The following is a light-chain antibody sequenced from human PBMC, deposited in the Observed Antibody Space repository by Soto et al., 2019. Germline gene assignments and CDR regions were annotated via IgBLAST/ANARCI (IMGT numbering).Light chain of an antibody. V-gene: IGKV2-30*01. CDR2: EVS. CDR3: LQGTHWPWT. Sequence: EVDITQSPLALPVNPPPQASTSFTDIQSLVYSDGNTYLNWFQQRPGQSQRRLIYEVSNRESGVPDRFSGSGPGTDFTLKISRVEAEDVGVYYCLQGTHWPWTFGQGTKVDIK. J-gene: IGKJ1*01. CDR1: QSLVYSDGNTY.